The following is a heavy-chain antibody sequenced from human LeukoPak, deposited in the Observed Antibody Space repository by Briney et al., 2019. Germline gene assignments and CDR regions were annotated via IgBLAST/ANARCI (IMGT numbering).Heavy chain of an antibody. V-gene: IGHV4-39*07. CDR2: LYYSGST. D-gene: IGHD6-19*01. Sequence: SETLSLTCTVSGGSISSSSYYWGWIRQPPGRGLEWIGSLYYSGSTYYNPSLKSRVTISVDTSKNQFSLKLSSVTAADTAVYYCARDRSRVAGTGIDYWGQGTLVTVSS. CDR1: GGSISSSSYY. J-gene: IGHJ4*02. CDR3: ARDRSRVAGTGIDY.